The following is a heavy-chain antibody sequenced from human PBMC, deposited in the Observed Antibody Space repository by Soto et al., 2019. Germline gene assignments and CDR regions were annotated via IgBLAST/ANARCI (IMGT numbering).Heavy chain of an antibody. CDR1: GYTLTTYY. J-gene: IGHJ6*02. Sequence: AAGKVSCQASGYTLTTYYMHWVRQAPRQGPEWMGIIDPSGGSTSYAQKFQGRVTMTRDTSTSTVYMELSSLRSEDTAVYYCARDIAAAGTSLRDYYYGMDVWGQGTTVTVSS. CDR3: ARDIAAAGTSLRDYYYGMDV. D-gene: IGHD6-13*01. CDR2: IDPSGGST. V-gene: IGHV1-46*01.